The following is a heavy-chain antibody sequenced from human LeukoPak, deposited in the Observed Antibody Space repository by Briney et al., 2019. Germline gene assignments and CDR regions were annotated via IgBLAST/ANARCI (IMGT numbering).Heavy chain of an antibody. CDR3: ARDGGTGTDYYYYYYMDV. CDR2: VYYSGST. J-gene: IGHJ6*03. CDR1: GGSISSHY. Sequence: SETLSLTCTVSGGSISSHYWSWIRQPPGKGLEWIGYVYYSGSTNYNPSLKSRVTISVDTSKNQFSLKLSSVTAADTAVYYCARDGGTGTDYYYYYYMDVWGKGTTVTVSS. D-gene: IGHD3-16*01. V-gene: IGHV4-59*11.